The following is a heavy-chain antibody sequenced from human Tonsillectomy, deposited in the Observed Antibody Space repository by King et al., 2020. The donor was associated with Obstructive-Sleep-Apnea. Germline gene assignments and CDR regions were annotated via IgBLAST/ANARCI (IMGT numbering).Heavy chain of an antibody. CDR3: TDGHYYDSSGYSFGSY. CDR2: IRSKANSYAT. V-gene: IGHV3-73*01. Sequence: VQLVESGGGLVQPGGSLILSCAASGFTFSGSAMHWVRQASGKGLEWVGRIRSKANSYATAYAASVKGRFTISRDDSKNTAYLQMNSLKTEDTAVYYCTDGHYYDSSGYSFGSYWGQGTLVTVSS. J-gene: IGHJ4*02. CDR1: GFTFSGSA. D-gene: IGHD3-22*01.